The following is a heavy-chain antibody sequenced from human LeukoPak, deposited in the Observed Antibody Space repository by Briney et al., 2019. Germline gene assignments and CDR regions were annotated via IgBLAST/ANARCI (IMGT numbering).Heavy chain of an antibody. CDR3: ARGGPLYSNVGSGHTGPTTGDH. CDR2: ISSSTTII. Sequence: GGSLRLSCAASGFTFSSYSMNWVRQAPGKGLEWVSYISSSTTIIYYADSVKGRFTVSRDNAKSSLYLQMNSLRAEDTAVYYCARGGPLYSNVGSGHTGPTTGDHWGQGTLVTVSS. D-gene: IGHD6-19*01. J-gene: IGHJ4*02. CDR1: GFTFSSYS. V-gene: IGHV3-48*01.